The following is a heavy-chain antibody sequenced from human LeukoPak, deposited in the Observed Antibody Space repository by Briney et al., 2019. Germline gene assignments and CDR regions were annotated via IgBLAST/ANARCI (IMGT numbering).Heavy chain of an antibody. CDR2: INHSGST. Sequence: SETLSLTCTVSGDSISSGGYYWSWIRQPPGKGLEWIGEINHSGSTNYNPSLKSRVTISVDTSKNQFSLKLSSVTAADTAVYYCARLAVGAPVKDYWGQGTLVTVSS. V-gene: IGHV4-39*07. J-gene: IGHJ4*02. CDR3: ARLAVGAPVKDY. D-gene: IGHD1-26*01. CDR1: GDSISSGGYY.